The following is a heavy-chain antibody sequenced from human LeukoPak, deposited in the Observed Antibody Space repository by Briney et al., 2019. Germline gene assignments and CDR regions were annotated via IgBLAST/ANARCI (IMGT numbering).Heavy chain of an antibody. D-gene: IGHD1-26*01. V-gene: IGHV3-30*03. J-gene: IGHJ5*02. CDR3: AREMVGATGNWFDP. CDR1: GFTFSSYG. Sequence: GGSLRLSCAASGFTFSSYGMHWVRQAPGKGLEWVAVISYDGSNKYYADSVKGRFTISRDNSKNTLYLQMNSLRAEDTAVYYCAREMVGATGNWFDPWGQGTLVTVSS. CDR2: ISYDGSNK.